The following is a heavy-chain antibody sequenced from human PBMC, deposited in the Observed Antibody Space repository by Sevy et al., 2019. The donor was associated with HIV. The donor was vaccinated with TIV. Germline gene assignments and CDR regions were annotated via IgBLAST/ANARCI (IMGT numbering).Heavy chain of an antibody. Sequence: GGSLRLSCAASGFTFSDYYMSWIRQAPGKGLEWVSYISSSGSTIYYAHSVKGRFTISRDNAKNSLYLQMNSLRAEDTAVYYCARAKGYYYDSSGYYPLDYWGQGTLVTVSS. D-gene: IGHD3-22*01. CDR1: GFTFSDYY. J-gene: IGHJ4*02. CDR3: ARAKGYYYDSSGYYPLDY. V-gene: IGHV3-11*01. CDR2: ISSSGSTI.